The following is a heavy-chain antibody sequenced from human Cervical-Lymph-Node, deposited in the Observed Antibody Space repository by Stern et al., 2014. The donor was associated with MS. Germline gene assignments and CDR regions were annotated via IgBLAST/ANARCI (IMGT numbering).Heavy chain of an antibody. D-gene: IGHD6-19*01. V-gene: IGHV3-74*02. CDR3: ARAGIAVAKVLTYGMDV. CDR1: GFTFSSYW. Sequence: VQLLQSGGGLVQPGGSLRLSCAASGFTFSSYWMHWVRQAPGKGLVWVSRINSDGSSTSYADSVKGRFTISRDNAKNTLYLQMNSLRAEDTAVYYCARAGIAVAKVLTYGMDVWGQGTTVTVSS. J-gene: IGHJ6*02. CDR2: INSDGSST.